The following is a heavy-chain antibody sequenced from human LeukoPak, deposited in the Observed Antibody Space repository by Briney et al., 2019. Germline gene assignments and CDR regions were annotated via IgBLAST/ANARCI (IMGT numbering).Heavy chain of an antibody. D-gene: IGHD3-22*01. CDR1: GGSISSSSYY. Sequence: SETLSLTCTVSGGSISSSSYYWGWIRQPPGTGLEWIGSIYYSGSTYYNPSLKSRVTISVDTSKNQFSLKLSSVTAADTAVYYCARRMDYYDSSGYYVNAFDIWGQGTMVTVSS. CDR2: IYYSGST. CDR3: ARRMDYYDSSGYYVNAFDI. V-gene: IGHV4-39*01. J-gene: IGHJ3*02.